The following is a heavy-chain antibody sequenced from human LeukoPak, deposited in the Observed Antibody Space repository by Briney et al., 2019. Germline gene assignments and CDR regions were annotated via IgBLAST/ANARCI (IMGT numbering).Heavy chain of an antibody. CDR2: IKQDGSEK. CDR3: ARDHLQYYYDSSGYYEDNFDY. CDR1: GFTFSSYW. Sequence: GGSLRLSCAASGFTFSSYWMSWVRQAPGKGLEWVANIKQDGSEKYYVDSVKGRFTISRDNAKNSLYLQMNSLRAEDTAVYYYARDHLQYYYDSSGYYEDNFDYWGQGTLVTVSS. J-gene: IGHJ4*02. V-gene: IGHV3-7*01. D-gene: IGHD3-22*01.